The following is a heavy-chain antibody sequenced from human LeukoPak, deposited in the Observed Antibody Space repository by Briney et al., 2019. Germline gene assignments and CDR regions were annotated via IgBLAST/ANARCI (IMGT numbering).Heavy chain of an antibody. D-gene: IGHD6-13*01. CDR3: AKDQRGNIPTAGPEHFQH. CDR2: ISYGGSNI. CDR1: GFTFSSYA. Sequence: GGSLRLSFVASGFTFSSYALHWVRQAPGKGLEWVAVISYGGSNIYYAASVKGRFTIHRDNSKNTLYLQMDSLRAEDTAIYFCAKDQRGNIPTAGPEHFQHWGQGTLVTVSS. V-gene: IGHV3-30-3*01. J-gene: IGHJ1*01.